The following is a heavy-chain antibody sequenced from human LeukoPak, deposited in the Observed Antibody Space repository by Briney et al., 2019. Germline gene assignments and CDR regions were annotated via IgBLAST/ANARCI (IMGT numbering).Heavy chain of an antibody. Sequence: GLSLTLSCAASGFTFSSDGMSWVRYAPGQGRGWVANIKQDGRDKYYADSVKGRFTISRDNAKNSLYLQMNSLRAEDTAVYYCARVDGHAHWFDPWGQGTLVTVSS. CDR1: GFTFSSDG. J-gene: IGHJ5*02. V-gene: IGHV3-7*03. CDR2: IKQDGRDK. CDR3: ARVDGHAHWFDP.